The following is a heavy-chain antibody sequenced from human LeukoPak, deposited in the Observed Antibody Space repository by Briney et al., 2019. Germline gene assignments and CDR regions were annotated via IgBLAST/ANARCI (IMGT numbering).Heavy chain of an antibody. CDR1: GYTFTGYY. D-gene: IGHD5-24*01. J-gene: IGHJ4*02. Sequence: ASVKVSCKASGYTFTGYYMHWVRQAPGQGLEWMGWINPNSGGTNYAQKFQGRVTMTRDTSISTAYMELSRLRSDDTAVYYCARVGGGYNLNYFDYWGQGTLATVSS. CDR3: ARVGGGYNLNYFDY. CDR2: INPNSGGT. V-gene: IGHV1-2*02.